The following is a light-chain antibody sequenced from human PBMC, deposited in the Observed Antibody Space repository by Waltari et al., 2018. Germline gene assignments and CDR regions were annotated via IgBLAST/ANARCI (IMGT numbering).Light chain of an antibody. CDR3: QSYDTSLSVV. Sequence: QSVLTQPPSVSGAPGQRVTISRTGSGSNLWAGYDVHWYQQPPRAAPKLLIYGSSTRPLGVPDRFFGSTSGTSASLAITGLQAEDEADYYCQSYDTSLSVVFGGGTKLTVL. V-gene: IGLV1-40*01. J-gene: IGLJ3*02. CDR2: GSS. CDR1: GSNLWAGYD.